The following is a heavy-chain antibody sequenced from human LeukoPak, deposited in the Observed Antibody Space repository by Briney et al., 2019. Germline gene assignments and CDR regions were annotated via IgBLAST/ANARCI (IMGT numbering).Heavy chain of an antibody. Sequence: GGSLRLSCAASGFTFSSYAMSWVRQAPGKGLEWVSAISGSSDNTNYADSVKGRFTISRDNSKNILYLQMNSLTAEDTAVYWCAKDPINWGSIYFDCWGQGTLVTVSS. CDR1: GFTFSSYA. D-gene: IGHD7-27*01. V-gene: IGHV3-23*01. CDR3: AKDPINWGSIYFDC. J-gene: IGHJ4*02. CDR2: ISGSSDNT.